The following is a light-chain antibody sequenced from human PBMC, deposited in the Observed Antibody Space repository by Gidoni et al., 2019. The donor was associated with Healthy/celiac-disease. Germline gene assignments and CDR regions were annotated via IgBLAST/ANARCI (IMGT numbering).Light chain of an antibody. V-gene: IGKV1-39*01. CDR3: KQSYSTPRT. Sequence: DIAMTQSPSSLSASVGDRVTITCRASQSISSYLNWYQQKPGKAPKLLIYAASSLQSGVPSRFSGSGSGKDFTLTISSLQPEDFATYYCKQSYSTPRTFGQGTKVEIK. CDR2: AAS. CDR1: QSISSY. J-gene: IGKJ1*01.